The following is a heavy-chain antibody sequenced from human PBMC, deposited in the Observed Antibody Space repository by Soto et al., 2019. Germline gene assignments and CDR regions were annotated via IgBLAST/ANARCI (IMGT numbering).Heavy chain of an antibody. D-gene: IGHD2-15*01. Sequence: GASVKVSCKASGYTFTSYGISCVRQAPGQGLEWMGWISAYNGNTNYAQKLQGRVTMTTDTSTSTAYMELRSLRSDDTAVYYCARGRGDIVVVVAASYYYYYMDVWGKGTTVTVSS. CDR2: ISAYNGNT. J-gene: IGHJ6*03. V-gene: IGHV1-18*01. CDR1: GYTFTSYG. CDR3: ARGRGDIVVVVAASYYYYYMDV.